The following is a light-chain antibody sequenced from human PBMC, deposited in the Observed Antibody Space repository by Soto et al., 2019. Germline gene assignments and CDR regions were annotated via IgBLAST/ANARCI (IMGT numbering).Light chain of an antibody. CDR1: SSDVGGYNY. CDR3: CSYAGSYTYV. CDR2: DVT. J-gene: IGLJ1*01. Sequence: QSALTQPRSVSGSPGQSATISCTGTSSDVGGYNYVSWYQHHPGQAPKLMIYDVTKRPSGVPDRFSGSKSGNTASLTISGLQAEDEADYYCCSYAGSYTYVFGTGTKVTVL. V-gene: IGLV2-11*01.